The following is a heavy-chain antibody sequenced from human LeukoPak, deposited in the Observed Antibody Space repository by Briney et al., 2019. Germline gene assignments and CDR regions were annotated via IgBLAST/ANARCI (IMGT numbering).Heavy chain of an antibody. CDR2: IYTSGST. D-gene: IGHD3-22*01. J-gene: IGHJ4*02. V-gene: IGHV4-4*09. CDR1: GGSLSSYY. CDR3: ARQGYYDSSGYYYYFDY. Sequence: SETLSLTCTVSGGSLSSYYWSWIRQPPGTGLEWIGYIYTSGSTNYNPSLKSRVTISVDTSKNQFSLKLSSVTAADTAVYYCARQGYYDSSGYYYYFDYWGQGTLVTVSS.